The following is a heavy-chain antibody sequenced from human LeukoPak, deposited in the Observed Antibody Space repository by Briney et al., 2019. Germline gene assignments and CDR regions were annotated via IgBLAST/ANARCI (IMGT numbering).Heavy chain of an antibody. V-gene: IGHV1-2*04. CDR2: INPNSGGI. Sequence: ASVKVSCKASGYTFTGYYMHWVRQAPGQGLEWMGWINPNSGGINYAQKFQGWVTMTRDTSISTAYMELSRLRSDNTAVYYCARALSIVVPAAMYYWGQGTLVTVSS. J-gene: IGHJ4*02. CDR1: GYTFTGYY. D-gene: IGHD2-2*01. CDR3: ARALSIVVPAAMYY.